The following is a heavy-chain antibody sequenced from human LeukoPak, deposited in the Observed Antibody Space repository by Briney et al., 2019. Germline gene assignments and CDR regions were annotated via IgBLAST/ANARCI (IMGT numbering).Heavy chain of an antibody. J-gene: IGHJ3*02. CDR3: ARPQGLTEGWLQLGYAFDI. Sequence: GESLKISCKGSGYSFTSYWIGWVRQMPGKGLEWMGIIYPGDSDTRYSPSFQGQVTISADKSISTAYLQWSSLKASDTAMYYCARPQGLTEGWLQLGYAFDIWGQGTMVTGSS. CDR1: GYSFTSYW. CDR2: IYPGDSDT. V-gene: IGHV5-51*01. D-gene: IGHD5-24*01.